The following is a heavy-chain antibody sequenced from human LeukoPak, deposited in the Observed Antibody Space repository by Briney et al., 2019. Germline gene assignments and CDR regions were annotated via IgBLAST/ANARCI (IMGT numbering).Heavy chain of an antibody. D-gene: IGHD3-22*01. CDR2: ISGSGGST. CDR1: GFTFSSYA. V-gene: IGHV3-23*01. J-gene: IGHJ3*02. CDR3: SKGALNRYYYYRRGQNHYGFDI. Sequence: GGSLRLSCAASGFTFSSYAMSWVRQAPGKGLEWVSAISGSGGSTYYADSVKGRFTISRDNSKNTLYLQMNSLRAEDTAVYYFSKGALNRYYYYRRGQNHYGFDIWGQGTMVTVSS.